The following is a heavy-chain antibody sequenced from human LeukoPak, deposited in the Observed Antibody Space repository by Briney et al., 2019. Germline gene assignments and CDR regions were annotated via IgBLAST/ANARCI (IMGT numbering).Heavy chain of an antibody. CDR1: GFTFSIYA. V-gene: IGHV3-30-3*01. D-gene: IGHD6-13*01. Sequence: PGGSLRLSCAAYGFTFSIYAMHWVRQAPGKGLEWVAVISYDGSNKYYADSVKGRFTISRDDARNSLYLQMNSLTAEDTAVYYCAKDILAAGLFFDYWGQGTLVTVSS. CDR3: AKDILAAGLFFDY. CDR2: ISYDGSNK. J-gene: IGHJ4*02.